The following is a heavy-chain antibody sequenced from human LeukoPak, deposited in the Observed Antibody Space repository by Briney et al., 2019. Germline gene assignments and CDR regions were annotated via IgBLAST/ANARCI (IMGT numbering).Heavy chain of an antibody. CDR2: ISSDGGTT. J-gene: IGHJ4*02. D-gene: IGHD6-13*01. Sequence: GGSLRLSCSASGFTFSSYTMHWVRQAPGKGLEFVSAISSDGGTTNYADSVKGRFTISRDNSKNTLYVQMSSLGAEDTAVYYCVKPGYKSSWFDYWGQGALVTVSS. CDR3: VKPGYKSSWFDY. CDR1: GFTFSSYT. V-gene: IGHV3-64*05.